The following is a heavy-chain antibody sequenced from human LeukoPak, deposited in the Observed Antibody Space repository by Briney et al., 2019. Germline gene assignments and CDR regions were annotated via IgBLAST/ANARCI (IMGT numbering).Heavy chain of an antibody. Sequence: PGGSLRLSCAASGSTVSSNYMSWVRQAPGKGLEWVSVIYTGGSTYYADSVKGRFTISREYSNNTLYLQMSSLRAEDTAIYYCAKETALVGGHAAIFDHWGQGTLVTVSS. CDR3: AKETALVGGHAAIFDH. V-gene: IGHV3-53*01. D-gene: IGHD3-3*01. CDR1: GSTVSSNY. J-gene: IGHJ4*02. CDR2: IYTGGST.